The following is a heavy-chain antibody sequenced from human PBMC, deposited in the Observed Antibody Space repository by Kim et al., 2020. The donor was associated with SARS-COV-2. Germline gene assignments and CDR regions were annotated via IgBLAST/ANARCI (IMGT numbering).Heavy chain of an antibody. J-gene: IGHJ6*02. V-gene: IGHV4-4*02. Sequence: SETLSLTCAVSGGSISSYNWWSWVRQPPGKGLEWIGEIYHSGSTNYNPSLKSRVTISVDKSKNQFSLKLSSVTAADTAVYYCARYCSSTSCYAFMYSHYGMDAWGQGTTVTVSS. CDR2: IYHSGST. D-gene: IGHD2-2*01. CDR1: GGSISSYNW. CDR3: ARYCSSTSCYAFMYSHYGMDA.